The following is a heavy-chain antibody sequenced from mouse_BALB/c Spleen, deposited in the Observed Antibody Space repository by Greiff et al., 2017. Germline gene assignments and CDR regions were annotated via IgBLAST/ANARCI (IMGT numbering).Heavy chain of an antibody. D-gene: IGHD2-10*02. V-gene: IGHV1-7*01. CDR3: ARWGYGNYVYYAMDY. CDR1: GYTFTSYW. Sequence: QVQLQQSGAELAKPGASVKMSCKASGYTFTSYWMHWVKQRPGQGLEWIGYINPSTGYTEYNQKFKDKATLTADKSSSTAYMQLSSLTSEDSAVYYCARWGYGNYVYYAMDYWGQGTSVTVSS. CDR2: INPSTGYT. J-gene: IGHJ4*01.